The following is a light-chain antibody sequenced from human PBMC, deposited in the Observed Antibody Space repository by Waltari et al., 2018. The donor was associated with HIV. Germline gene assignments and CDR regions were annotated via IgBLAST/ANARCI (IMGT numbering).Light chain of an antibody. CDR1: QSVFDTSNNKNF. J-gene: IGKJ2*01. CDR3: QQYYSAPFT. V-gene: IGKV4-1*01. CDR2: WAS. Sequence: DIVMTQSPDSLAVSLGQRATINCKSSQSVFDTSNNKNFLAWYQQKPGQPPKLLIYWASTRESGVPDRFSVSGSGSDFTLTIDGLQAEDVAVYYCQQYYSAPFTFGQGTKLE.